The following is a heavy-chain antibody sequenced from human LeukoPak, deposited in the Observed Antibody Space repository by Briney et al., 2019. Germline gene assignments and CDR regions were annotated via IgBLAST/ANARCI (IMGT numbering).Heavy chain of an antibody. CDR2: IYPGDSDT. V-gene: IGHV5-51*01. D-gene: IGHD2-21*02. Sequence: GGSLRLSCAASGFTFSDYYMSWIRQAPGKGLEWMGIIYPGDSDTRYSPSFQGQVTFSADKSISTAYLQWSSLKASDTAMYYCARRSYCGGDCYSDFWGQGTLVTVSS. CDR3: ARRSYCGGDCYSDF. CDR1: GFTFSDYY. J-gene: IGHJ4*02.